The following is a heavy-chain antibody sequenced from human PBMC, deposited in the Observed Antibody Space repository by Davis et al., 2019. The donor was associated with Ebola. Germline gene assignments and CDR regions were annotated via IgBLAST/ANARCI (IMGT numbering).Heavy chain of an antibody. CDR2: INHSGST. CDR3: ARGGVRYSSGWYRREETNWFDP. V-gene: IGHV4-34*01. J-gene: IGHJ5*02. Sequence: MPGGSLRLSCAVYGGSFSGYYWSWIRQPPGKGLEWIGEINHSGSTNYNPSLKSRVTISVDTSKNQFSLKLSSVTAADTAVYYCARGGVRYSSGWYRREETNWFDPWGQGTLVTVSS. CDR1: GGSFSGYY. D-gene: IGHD6-19*01.